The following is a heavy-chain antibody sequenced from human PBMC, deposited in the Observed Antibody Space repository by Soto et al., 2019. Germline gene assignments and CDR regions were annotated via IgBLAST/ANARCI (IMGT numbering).Heavy chain of an antibody. Sequence: QVQLQESGPGLVKPSQTLSLTCTVSGGSISSGGYYWSWIRQHPGKGLEWIGYIYYSGSTYYNPSLTSRVTISVDTSKNQFSLKLSSVTAADTAVYDCARDWDRNWFDPWGQGTLVTVSS. J-gene: IGHJ5*02. D-gene: IGHD1-26*01. V-gene: IGHV4-31*03. CDR1: GGSISSGGYY. CDR2: IYYSGST. CDR3: ARDWDRNWFDP.